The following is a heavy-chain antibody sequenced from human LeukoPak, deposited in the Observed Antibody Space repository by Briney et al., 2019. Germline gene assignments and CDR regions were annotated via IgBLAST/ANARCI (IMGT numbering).Heavy chain of an antibody. V-gene: IGHV3-7*01. CDR2: IKEDGSEK. CDR1: GFTFSSSW. CDR3: ARDLSTSCYASDY. D-gene: IGHD2-2*01. J-gene: IGHJ4*02. Sequence: GGSLRLSCAASGFTFSSSWMSWVRQAPGKGLEWVANIKEDGSEKKYVDSVKGRFTISRDNAKNSLYLQMNSLRAEDTAVYYCARDLSTSCYASDYWGQGTLVTVSS.